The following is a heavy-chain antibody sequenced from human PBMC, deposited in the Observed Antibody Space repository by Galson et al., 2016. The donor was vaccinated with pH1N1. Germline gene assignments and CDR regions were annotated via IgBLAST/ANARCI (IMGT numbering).Heavy chain of an antibody. Sequence: SLRLSCAASGFTSSRYYMTWVRQAPGKGLEWVANIKQDGSEKNYVDSVKGRFTISRDNAKNSVYLQMNSLRAEDTAVYYCAKENWGCEYWGQGTLVTVSS. CDR2: IKQDGSEK. CDR3: AKENWGCEY. D-gene: IGHD7-27*01. CDR1: GFTSSRYY. J-gene: IGHJ4*02. V-gene: IGHV3-7*01.